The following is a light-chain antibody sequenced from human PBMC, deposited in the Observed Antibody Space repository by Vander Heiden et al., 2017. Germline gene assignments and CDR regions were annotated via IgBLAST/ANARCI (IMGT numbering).Light chain of an antibody. V-gene: IGKV3-11*01. J-gene: IGKJ4*01. CDR2: DAS. Sequence: EIVLTQSPATLSLSPGERATLSCRASQSVSNYLAWYQHKPGQAPRLLIYDASNRAAGIPARFSGSGYGTDFTLTISSLEPEDFAVYYCQQRSNGPPEVTFGGGTKVEIK. CDR1: QSVSNY. CDR3: QQRSNGPPEVT.